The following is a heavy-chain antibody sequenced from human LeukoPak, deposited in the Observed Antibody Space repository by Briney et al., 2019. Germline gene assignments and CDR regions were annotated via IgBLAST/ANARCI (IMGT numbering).Heavy chain of an antibody. V-gene: IGHV3-23*01. CDR1: GFTFSSFA. Sequence: PGGSLRLSCAASGFTFSSFAMTWVRQAPGKGLEWVSAISGSGASTYYAGSVKGRFTISRDNSKNTLYLQMNSLRAEDTAVYYCAKGRESPYYFEYWGQGTLVTVSS. CDR3: AKGRESPYYFEY. CDR2: ISGSGAST. J-gene: IGHJ4*02.